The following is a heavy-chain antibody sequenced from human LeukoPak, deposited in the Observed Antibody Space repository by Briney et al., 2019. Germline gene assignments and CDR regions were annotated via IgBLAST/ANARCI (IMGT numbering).Heavy chain of an antibody. V-gene: IGHV4-59*02. D-gene: IGHD7-27*01. Sequence: SETLSLICTISGGYVSDYYWSWIRQSPGKGLEWIGYIYHTGSTSYSPSLKSRVTISADTSQNQFSLKLSSVAAADTAVYYCASRKLGNDYWGQGTLVTVPS. CDR2: IYHTGST. CDR3: ASRKLGNDY. CDR1: GGYVSDYY. J-gene: IGHJ4*02.